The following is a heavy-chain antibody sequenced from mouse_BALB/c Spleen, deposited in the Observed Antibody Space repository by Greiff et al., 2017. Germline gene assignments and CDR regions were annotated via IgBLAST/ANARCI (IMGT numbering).Heavy chain of an antibody. CDR3: ASEGEGGYYSWFAY. D-gene: IGHD2-3*01. CDR1: GDSITSGY. J-gene: IGHJ3*01. CDR2: ISYSGST. V-gene: IGHV3-8*02. Sequence: EVKLVESGPSLVKPSQTLSLTCSVTGDSITSGYWNWIRKFPGNKLEYMGYISYSGSTYYNPSLKSRISITRDTSKNQYYLQLNSVTTEDTATYYCASEGEGGYYSWFAYWGQGTLVTVSA.